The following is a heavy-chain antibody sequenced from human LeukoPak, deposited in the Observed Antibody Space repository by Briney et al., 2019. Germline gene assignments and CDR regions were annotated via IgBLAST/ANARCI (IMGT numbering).Heavy chain of an antibody. CDR1: GFTFSSYG. Sequence: GGTLRLSCAASGFTFSSYGMHWVRQAPGKGLEWVSYISSSGSTIYYADSVKGRFTISRDNAKNSLYLQMNSLRAEDTAVYYCARINGDLEAFDIWGQGTMVTVSS. CDR3: ARINGDLEAFDI. CDR2: ISSSGSTI. D-gene: IGHD4-17*01. V-gene: IGHV3-48*04. J-gene: IGHJ3*02.